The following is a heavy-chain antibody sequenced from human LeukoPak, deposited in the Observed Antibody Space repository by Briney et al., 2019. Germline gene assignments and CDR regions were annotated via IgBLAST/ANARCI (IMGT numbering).Heavy chain of an antibody. D-gene: IGHD2-8*01. V-gene: IGHV3-23*01. CDR1: GFTFSSYA. CDR2: ISGSGGST. J-gene: IGHJ4*02. Sequence: GGSLRLSCAASGFTFSSYAMSWVRQAPGKGLEWVSVISGSGGSTYYADSVKGRFTISRDNSKNTLYLQMNSLRAEDTAVYYCARDRRCTNGVCSLDYWGQGTLVTVSS. CDR3: ARDRRCTNGVCSLDY.